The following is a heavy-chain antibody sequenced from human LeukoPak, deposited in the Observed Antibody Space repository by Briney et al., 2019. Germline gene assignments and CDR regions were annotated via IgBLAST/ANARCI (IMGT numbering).Heavy chain of an antibody. CDR2: INHSGST. J-gene: IGHJ4*02. Sequence: PSETLSLTCAVYGGSFSGYYWSWIRQPPGKGLEWIGEINHSGSTNYNPSLKSRVTISVDTSKNQFSLKLSSVTAADTAVYYCARAPIPRLSRYYDSSGYYSHYFDYWGQGTLVTVSS. D-gene: IGHD3-22*01. CDR3: ARAPIPRLSRYYDSSGYYSHYFDY. CDR1: GGSFSGYY. V-gene: IGHV4-34*01.